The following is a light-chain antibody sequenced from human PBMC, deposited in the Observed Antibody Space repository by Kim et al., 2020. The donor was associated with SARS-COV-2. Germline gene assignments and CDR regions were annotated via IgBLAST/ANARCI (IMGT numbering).Light chain of an antibody. J-gene: IGLJ2*01. CDR2: EDS. V-gene: IGLV6-57*01. CDR3: QSYEDTTVV. CDR1: SGNIASNY. Sequence: GKTVTISCSRSSGNIASNYVQWYQQRPGSYPTLVIYEDSQRPSGVPDRFFGSFDTSANSASLTISVLKTEDEAVYYCQSYEDTTVVFGGGTQLTVL.